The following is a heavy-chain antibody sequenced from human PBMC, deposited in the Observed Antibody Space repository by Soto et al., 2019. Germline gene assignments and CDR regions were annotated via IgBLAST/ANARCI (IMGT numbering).Heavy chain of an antibody. CDR2: IYPDDSDT. V-gene: IGHV5-51*01. CDR1: GYNFVSYY. Sequence: PGESLKISRKASGYNFVSYYIGWVRQMPGKGLEWMAIIYPDDSDTKYSSSFQGQVTISADKSISTAYLQWSSLKASDTAIYYCVSVKDELLRPNWFDAWGQGTQVTVSS. CDR3: VSVKDELLRPNWFDA. D-gene: IGHD1-26*01. J-gene: IGHJ5*02.